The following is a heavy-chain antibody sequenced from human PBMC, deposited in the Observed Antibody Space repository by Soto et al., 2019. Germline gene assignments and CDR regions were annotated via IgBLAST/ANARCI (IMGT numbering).Heavy chain of an antibody. D-gene: IGHD2-21*02. CDR2: IYWDDGK. V-gene: IGHV2-5*02. CDR1: GFSLSTRGVG. Sequence: QITLKESGPTLVKPTQTLTLTCTFSGFSLSTRGVGVGWIRQPPGKALEWLAVIYWDDGKRYSPSLKSRLTITKDTSKNQVVLTMTDMDPVDTATYYCAHANRCFSGGDCDRLGYFDLWGRGTLVTVSS. J-gene: IGHJ2*01. CDR3: AHANRCFSGGDCDRLGYFDL.